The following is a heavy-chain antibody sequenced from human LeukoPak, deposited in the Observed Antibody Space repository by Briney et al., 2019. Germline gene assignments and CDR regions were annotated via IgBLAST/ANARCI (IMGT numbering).Heavy chain of an antibody. CDR2: IRSKAYGGTT. D-gene: IGHD5-12*01. V-gene: IGHV3-49*04. J-gene: IGHJ4*02. CDR3: TTDGYPPRYFDY. Sequence: PGRSLRLSCTASGFTFGDYAMSWVRQAPGKGLEWVGFIRSKAYGGTTEYATSVKGRFTISRDDSKSIAYLQMNSLKTEDTAVYYCTTDGYPPRYFDYWGQGTLVTVSS. CDR1: GFTFGDYA.